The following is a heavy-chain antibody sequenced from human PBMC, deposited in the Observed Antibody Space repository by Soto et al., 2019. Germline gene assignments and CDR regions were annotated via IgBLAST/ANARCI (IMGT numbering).Heavy chain of an antibody. CDR1: GYTFTRYG. CDR3: AKNGQPPYYYYGLDV. V-gene: IGHV1-18*01. Sequence: QGHLVQSEAEVKKSGASVKVSCKASGYTFTRYGISWVRQAPGQGLEWMGWISGYNGDTNYAQKFQGRVSMTIDTSXXPAYMELRSLTSDDTAVYYCAKNGQPPYYYYGLDVWGQGTKVTVSS. D-gene: IGHD2-8*01. J-gene: IGHJ6*02. CDR2: ISGYNGDT.